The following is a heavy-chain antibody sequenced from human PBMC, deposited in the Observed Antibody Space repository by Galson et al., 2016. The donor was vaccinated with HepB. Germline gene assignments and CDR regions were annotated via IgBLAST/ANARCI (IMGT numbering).Heavy chain of an antibody. Sequence: TLSLTCNVSGGFISSGGHYWSWIRQSPGKGLEWIGYIFHTGSSYYNPSFKSRVTFSVDTSNNVFSLDLTSVTAADTAVYYCALMTTFWGAGRANWFDPWGHGTRVTVSS. V-gene: IGHV4-30-4*01. J-gene: IGHJ5*02. D-gene: IGHD3-16*01. CDR3: ALMTTFWGAGRANWFDP. CDR2: IFHTGSS. CDR1: GGFISSGGHY.